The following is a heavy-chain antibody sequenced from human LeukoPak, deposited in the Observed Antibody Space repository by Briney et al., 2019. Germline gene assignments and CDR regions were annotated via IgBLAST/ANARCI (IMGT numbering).Heavy chain of an antibody. Sequence: PGGSLRLSCAASGFSFSNYGMNWVRQAPGKGLEWVSGITGHGDTTYYADSVKGRFTISRDNSKNTLYLQMNSLRAEDTAVYYCARDTANWFDPWGQGTLVTVSS. V-gene: IGHV3-23*01. CDR2: ITGHGDTT. D-gene: IGHD5-18*01. CDR3: ARDTANWFDP. CDR1: GFSFSNYG. J-gene: IGHJ5*02.